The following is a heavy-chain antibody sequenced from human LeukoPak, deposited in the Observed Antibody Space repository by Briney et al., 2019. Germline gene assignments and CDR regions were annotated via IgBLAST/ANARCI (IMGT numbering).Heavy chain of an antibody. CDR1: GFTFSSYA. V-gene: IGHV3-30-3*01. CDR2: ISYDGSNK. J-gene: IGHJ6*02. CDR3: ARDVYLELRYYYYGMDV. Sequence: GRSLRLSCAASGFTFSSYAMHWVRQAPGKGLEWVAVISYDGSNKYYADSVKGRFTISRDNSKNTLYLQTNSLRAEDTAVYYCARDVYLELRYYYYGMDVWGQGTTVTVSS. D-gene: IGHD1-7*01.